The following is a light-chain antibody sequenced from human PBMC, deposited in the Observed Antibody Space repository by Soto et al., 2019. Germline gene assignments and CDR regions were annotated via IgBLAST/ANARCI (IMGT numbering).Light chain of an antibody. CDR3: QQCYSALPT. CDR2: AAS. Sequence: DIQMTQSPSSLSASVGDRVTITCRASQSISSYLNWYQQRPGKAPKLLIYAASKLQSGVPSRFSGSGSGTDFTLTISSLLPEDFATYYCQQCYSALPTFGQGTKLDIK. V-gene: IGKV1-39*01. J-gene: IGKJ2*01. CDR1: QSISSY.